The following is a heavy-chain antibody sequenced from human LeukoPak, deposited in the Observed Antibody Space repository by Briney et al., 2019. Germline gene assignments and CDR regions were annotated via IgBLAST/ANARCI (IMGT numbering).Heavy chain of an antibody. Sequence: GRSLRLSCAASGFTFSSYGMHWVRQAPGKGLGWVAVISYDGSNKYYADSVKGRFTISRDNSKNTLYLQMNSLRAEDTAVYYCARESGWGSYFDYWGQGTLVTVSS. CDR2: ISYDGSNK. CDR3: ARESGWGSYFDY. V-gene: IGHV3-30*03. J-gene: IGHJ4*02. D-gene: IGHD3-16*01. CDR1: GFTFSSYG.